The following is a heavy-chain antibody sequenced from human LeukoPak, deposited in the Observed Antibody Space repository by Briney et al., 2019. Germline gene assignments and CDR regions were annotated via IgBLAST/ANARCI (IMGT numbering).Heavy chain of an antibody. J-gene: IGHJ5*02. Sequence: PGGSLRLSCAASGFTFSAYWMSWVRQAPGKGLEWVANIKQDGREKYYVDSVKGRFTTSRDNAKSSLYLQMNSLGAEDTAVYYCARENTGISYKWFDPWGQGTLVTVSS. CDR1: GFTFSAYW. CDR2: IKQDGREK. CDR3: ARENTGISYKWFDP. D-gene: IGHD3-10*01. V-gene: IGHV3-7*01.